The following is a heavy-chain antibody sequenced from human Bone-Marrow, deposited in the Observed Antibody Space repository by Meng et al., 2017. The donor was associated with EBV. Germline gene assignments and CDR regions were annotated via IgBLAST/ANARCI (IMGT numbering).Heavy chain of an antibody. V-gene: IGHV4-34*01. CDR2: INHSGST. CDR3: ARGGRASARAGVGHDF. CDR1: GGSFSGSY. J-gene: IGHJ4*02. D-gene: IGHD6-6*01. Sequence: QPLAAGLCRPLGTLARTCAVYGGSFSGSYWSWIRQPPGKGLEWIGEINHSGSTNYNPSLKSRLTISVDTSKSQFSLKLSSVTAADTAVYYCARGGRASARAGVGHDFWGQGTLVTVSS.